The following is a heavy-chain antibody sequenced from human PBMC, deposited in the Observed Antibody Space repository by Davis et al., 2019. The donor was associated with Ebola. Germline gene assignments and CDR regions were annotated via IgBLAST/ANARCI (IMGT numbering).Heavy chain of an antibody. CDR3: AREDVGVVVPAAMGNWGYYYYGMDV. J-gene: IGHJ6*02. CDR2: ISAYNGNT. CDR1: GYTFTSYA. Sequence: ASVKVSCKASGYTFTSYAMHWVRQAPGQGLEWMGWISAYNGNTNYAQKLQGRVTMTTDTSTSTAYMELRSLRSDDTAVYYCAREDVGVVVPAAMGNWGYYYYGMDVWGQGTTVTVSS. D-gene: IGHD2-2*01. V-gene: IGHV1-18*01.